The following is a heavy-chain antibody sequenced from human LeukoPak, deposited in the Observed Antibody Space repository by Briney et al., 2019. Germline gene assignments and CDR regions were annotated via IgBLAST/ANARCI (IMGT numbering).Heavy chain of an antibody. J-gene: IGHJ3*02. D-gene: IGHD6-19*01. CDR2: ISGSGGST. CDR1: GFTFSDYY. CDR3: AKDRGSSGWSAFDI. Sequence: GGSLRLSCAASGFTFSDYYMSWIRQAPGKGLEWVSAISGSGGSTYYADSVKGRFTISRDNSKNTLYLQMNSLRAEDTAVYYCAKDRGSSGWSAFDIWGQGTMVTVSS. V-gene: IGHV3-23*01.